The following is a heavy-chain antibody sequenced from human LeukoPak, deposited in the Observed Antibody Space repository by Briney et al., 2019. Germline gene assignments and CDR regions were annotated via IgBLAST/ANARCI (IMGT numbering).Heavy chain of an antibody. V-gene: IGHV4-30-2*01. Sequence: SQTLSLTCTVSGGSISSGANYWSWIRQPPGRGLEWIGYISHSESAYYSPSLESRITISVDRSKNQFSLKLSSVTAADTAVYYCARDFPYYYDSSGYYRDWYFDLWGRGTLVTVSS. CDR2: ISHSESA. J-gene: IGHJ2*01. CDR3: ARDFPYYYDSSGYYRDWYFDL. CDR1: GGSISSGANY. D-gene: IGHD3-22*01.